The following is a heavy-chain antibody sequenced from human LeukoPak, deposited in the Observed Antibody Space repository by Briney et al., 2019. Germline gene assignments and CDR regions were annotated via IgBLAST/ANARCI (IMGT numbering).Heavy chain of an antibody. Sequence: SETLSLTCSVSGASIIGYYWSWIRQPAGKGLEWIGRIYTSGSTDYNPSLSSRVTMSVDTSKNQFSLRLSSVTAADTAVYYCARFSNYYDSSVHYLDYWGQGTLVSVSS. J-gene: IGHJ4*02. CDR3: ARFSNYYDSSVHYLDY. CDR1: GASIIGYY. V-gene: IGHV4-4*07. CDR2: IYTSGST. D-gene: IGHD3-22*01.